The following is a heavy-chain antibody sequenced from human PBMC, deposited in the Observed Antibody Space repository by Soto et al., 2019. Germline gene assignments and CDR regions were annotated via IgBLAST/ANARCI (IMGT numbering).Heavy chain of an antibody. J-gene: IGHJ4*02. D-gene: IGHD1-26*01. CDR3: ARGRPVGATTFDY. Sequence: SETLSLTCTVSGGSISSGGYYWSWIRQHPGKGLEWIGYIYYSGSTYYNPSLKSRVTISVDTSKNQFSLKVNSVTAADTAVYYCARGRPVGATTFDYWGQGTLVTVPQ. V-gene: IGHV4-31*03. CDR2: IYYSGST. CDR1: GGSISSGGYY.